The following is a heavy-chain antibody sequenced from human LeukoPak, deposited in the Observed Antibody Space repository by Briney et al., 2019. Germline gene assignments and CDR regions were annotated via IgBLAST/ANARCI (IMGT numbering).Heavy chain of an antibody. J-gene: IGHJ5*02. V-gene: IGHV3-13*01. D-gene: IGHD2-2*02. Sequence: QPGASLRLSCAASGFTFRNYDMHWVRQATGKGLEWVSAIGTAGDTYYPGSVKGRFTISRENAKNSLYLQMNSLRAGDTAVYYCARGLRYCSSTSCYSWFDPWGQGTLVTVSS. CDR1: GFTFRNYD. CDR3: ARGLRYCSSTSCYSWFDP. CDR2: IGTAGDT.